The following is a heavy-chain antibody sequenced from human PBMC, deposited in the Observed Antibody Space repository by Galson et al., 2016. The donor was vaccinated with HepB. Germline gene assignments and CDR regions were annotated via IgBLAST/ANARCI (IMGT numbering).Heavy chain of an antibody. Sequence: LSLTCTVSGDSISSDGYYWRWIRQPAGKGLEWLGRIYTTGTTSYNPPLKSRIAVSLDPSKNQFSLKLTSVTAADTAVYSCTRADPHFYYGPDVWGKGTTVTVSS. CDR3: TRADPHFYYGPDV. CDR2: IYTTGTT. V-gene: IGHV4-61*02. J-gene: IGHJ6*04. CDR1: GDSISSDGYY.